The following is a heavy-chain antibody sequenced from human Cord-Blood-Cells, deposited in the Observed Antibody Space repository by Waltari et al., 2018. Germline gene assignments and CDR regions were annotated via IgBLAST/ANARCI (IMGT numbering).Heavy chain of an antibody. V-gene: IGHV3-33*01. D-gene: IGHD6-19*01. CDR3: ARDTYSSGFDY. Sequence: QVQLVESGGGVVQPGRALRLSCAAFGFTFSSYGMHWVRQAPGKGLEWVAVIWYDGSNKYYADSVKSRFTISRDNSKNTLYLQMNSLRSEDTAVYYCARDTYSSGFDYWGQGTLVTVSS. J-gene: IGHJ4*02. CDR2: IWYDGSNK. CDR1: GFTFSSYG.